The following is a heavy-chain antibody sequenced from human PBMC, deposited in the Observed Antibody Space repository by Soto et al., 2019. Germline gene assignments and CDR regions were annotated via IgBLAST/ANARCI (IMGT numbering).Heavy chain of an antibody. V-gene: IGHV3-48*03. D-gene: IGHD3-22*01. CDR3: ARGEGDYYDSSGYRPDY. Sequence: EVQLVESGGGLVQPGGSLRLSCAASGFTFSSYEMNWVRQAPGKGLEWVSYISSSGSTIYYADSVKGRFTISRDNAKHSLYLQMNSLRAEDTAVYYCARGEGDYYDSSGYRPDYWGQGTLVTVSS. CDR1: GFTFSSYE. J-gene: IGHJ4*02. CDR2: ISSSGSTI.